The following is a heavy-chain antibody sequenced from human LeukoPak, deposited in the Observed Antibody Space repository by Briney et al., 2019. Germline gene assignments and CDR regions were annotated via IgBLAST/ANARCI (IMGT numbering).Heavy chain of an antibody. CDR3: ARPYYYDSSGYFDP. CDR2: IYYSGST. V-gene: IGHV4-39*01. Sequence: SETLSLTCTVSGGSISSSSYYWGWIRQPPGKGLEWIGSIYYSGSTYYNPSLKSRVTISVDTSKNQFSLKLSPVTAADTAVYYCARPYYYDSSGYFDPWGQGTLVTVSS. CDR1: GGSISSSSYY. D-gene: IGHD3-22*01. J-gene: IGHJ5*02.